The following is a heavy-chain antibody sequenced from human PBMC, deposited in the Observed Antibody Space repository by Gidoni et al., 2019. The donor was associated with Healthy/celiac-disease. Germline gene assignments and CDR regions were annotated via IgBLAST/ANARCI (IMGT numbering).Heavy chain of an antibody. V-gene: IGHV4-31*03. CDR1: GGAISSGGSY. Sequence: QVQRQESGPGRGKHSQSLSLTCTVSGGAISSGGSYWSWIRQHPGKGLAWIGYIYYSGSTYYNPSLKSRVTISVDPSKNQFSLKLSSVTAADTAVYYCARDTVLDERLYWYFDLWGRGTLVTVSS. J-gene: IGHJ2*01. CDR3: ARDTVLDERLYWYFDL. D-gene: IGHD2-8*01. CDR2: IYYSGST.